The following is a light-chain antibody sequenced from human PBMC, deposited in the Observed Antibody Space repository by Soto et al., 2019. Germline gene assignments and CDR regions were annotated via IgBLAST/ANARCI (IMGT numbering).Light chain of an antibody. Sequence: QSVLTQSPSASASLGASVKLTCTLSSGQSSYAIAWHQQLPGTAPKLLIYTNDQRPSGVPDRFSGSKSGTSASLAISGLQSEDEADYYCAAWDDSLSGVVFGGGTKLTVL. V-gene: IGLV1-44*01. CDR2: TND. CDR3: AAWDDSLSGVV. CDR1: SGQSSYA. J-gene: IGLJ2*01.